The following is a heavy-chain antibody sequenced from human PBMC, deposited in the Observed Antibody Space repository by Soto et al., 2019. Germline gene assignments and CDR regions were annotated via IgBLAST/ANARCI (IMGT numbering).Heavy chain of an antibody. Sequence: SETLSLTXTVSGGSISSYYWSWIRQPPGKGLEWIGYIYYSGSTNYNPSLKSRVTISVDTSKNQFSLKLSSVTAADTAVYYCARTQDSSGWYAEAFDIWGQGTMVTVSS. CDR1: GGSISSYY. CDR2: IYYSGST. V-gene: IGHV4-59*01. D-gene: IGHD6-19*01. CDR3: ARTQDSSGWYAEAFDI. J-gene: IGHJ3*02.